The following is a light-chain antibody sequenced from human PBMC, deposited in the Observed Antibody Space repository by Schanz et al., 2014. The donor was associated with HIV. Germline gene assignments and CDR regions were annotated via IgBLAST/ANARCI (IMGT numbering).Light chain of an antibody. Sequence: EIVLTQSPATLSLSPGERATLSCRASQSVSSYLAWYQQKPGQAPRLLIYDASNRATGIPARFSGSGSGTDFTLSISGLEPEDFAVYYCQQYGVSPPWTFGQGTKVEFK. V-gene: IGKV3-11*01. J-gene: IGKJ1*01. CDR2: DAS. CDR3: QQYGVSPPWT. CDR1: QSVSSY.